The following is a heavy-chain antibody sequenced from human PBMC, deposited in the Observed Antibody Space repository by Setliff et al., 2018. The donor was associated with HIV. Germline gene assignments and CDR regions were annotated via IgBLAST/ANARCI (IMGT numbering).Heavy chain of an antibody. J-gene: IGHJ3*02. CDR2: IYPTGST. D-gene: IGHD2-15*01. CDR3: ARVFPPIRGAPFGTPPGAFDI. Sequence: PSETLSLTCSVSGGSMSPYYWTWIRQPAGRGLEWIGRIYPTGSTIYNPSLRSRVTMSVDTSKNQFSLRLGSVTAADTAVYYCARVFPPIRGAPFGTPPGAFDIWGQGTMVTVSS. CDR1: GGSMSPYY. V-gene: IGHV4-4*07.